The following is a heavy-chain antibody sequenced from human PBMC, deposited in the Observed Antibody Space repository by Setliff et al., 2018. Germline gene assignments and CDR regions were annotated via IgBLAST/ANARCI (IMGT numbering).Heavy chain of an antibody. Sequence: GGSLRLSCAASGFTFVNYWMHWVRQAPGKGLVWVSRINSDGSSTSYADSVKGRFTISRDNAKNTLYLQMNSLRAEDTAVYYCARDQVDTAMVGPIDAFDIWGQGTMVTVSS. J-gene: IGHJ3*02. CDR2: INSDGSST. D-gene: IGHD5-18*01. CDR3: ARDQVDTAMVGPIDAFDI. CDR1: GFTFVNYW. V-gene: IGHV3-74*01.